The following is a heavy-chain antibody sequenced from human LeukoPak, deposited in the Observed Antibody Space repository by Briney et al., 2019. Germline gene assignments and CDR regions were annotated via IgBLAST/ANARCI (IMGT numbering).Heavy chain of an antibody. CDR1: GGSFSGYY. CDR2: FNHSGST. D-gene: IGHD3-3*01. V-gene: IGHV4-34*01. CDR3: ARVSRLRGNYDFWSGYYFAY. J-gene: IGHJ4*02. Sequence: SETLSLTCAVYGGSFSGYYWSWIRQPPGKGLEWIGEFNHSGSTNYNPSLKSRVTISVDTSKNQFSLKLSSVTAADTAVYYCARVSRLRGNYDFWSGYYFAYWGQGTLVTVSS.